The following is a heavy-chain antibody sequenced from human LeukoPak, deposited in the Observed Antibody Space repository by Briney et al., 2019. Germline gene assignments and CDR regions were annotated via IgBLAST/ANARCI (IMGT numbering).Heavy chain of an antibody. Sequence: GGTLRLSCAASGFTFSSYWMSWVRQAPGKGLEWVANINHDGRKKYYVDSVKGRFTFFSDNAKNSLYLQMTSLRAEDTAVYYCAREGVYCSSTSCSDKGVAFDKWGQGTLVTVSS. CDR1: GFTFSSYW. D-gene: IGHD2-2*01. CDR3: AREGVYCSSTSCSDKGVAFDK. J-gene: IGHJ4*02. CDR2: INHDGRKK. V-gene: IGHV3-7*01.